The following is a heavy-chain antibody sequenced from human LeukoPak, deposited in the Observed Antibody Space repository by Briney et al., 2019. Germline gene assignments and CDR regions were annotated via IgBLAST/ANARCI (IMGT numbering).Heavy chain of an antibody. J-gene: IGHJ4*02. D-gene: IGHD6-13*01. CDR2: ITWDGDIT. CDR1: GFTFDDYA. Sequence: GGSLRLSCAASGFTFDDYAMHWVRQAPGKGLECVSLITWDGDITYYEDSVSGLFNISRDNSKNYMYLQMNSLRAEETALYYCAKGTSSWHEFDSWGQGTVVTVSS. V-gene: IGHV3-43D*03. CDR3: AKGTSSWHEFDS.